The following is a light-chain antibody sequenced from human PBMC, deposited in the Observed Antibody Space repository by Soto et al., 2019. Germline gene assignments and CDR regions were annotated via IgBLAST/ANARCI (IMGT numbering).Light chain of an antibody. V-gene: IGKV3-15*01. J-gene: IGKJ5*01. CDR2: GAS. Sequence: EIVMTQSPATLSVSPGGRATLSCGASQSVSSNLAWYQQKPGQAPRLLIYGASTRATGIPARFSGSGSGTEFTLTISSLQSEDFAVYYCQQYNNWLSITFGQGTRLEIK. CDR3: QQYNNWLSIT. CDR1: QSVSSN.